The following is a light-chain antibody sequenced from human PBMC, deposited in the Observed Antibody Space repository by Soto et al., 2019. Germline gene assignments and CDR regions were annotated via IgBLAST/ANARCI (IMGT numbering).Light chain of an antibody. V-gene: IGLV2-14*01. CDR3: SSYTSASTPLV. J-gene: IGLJ2*01. CDR1: GSDVGGYNY. Sequence: QSVLTQPASVSGSPGQSITISCTGTGSDVGGYNYVSWYQQHPGKAPKVMIYDVSNRPSGVSNRFSGSKSGNTASLTISGLHADDEADYYCSSYTSASTPLVFGGGTKLTVL. CDR2: DVS.